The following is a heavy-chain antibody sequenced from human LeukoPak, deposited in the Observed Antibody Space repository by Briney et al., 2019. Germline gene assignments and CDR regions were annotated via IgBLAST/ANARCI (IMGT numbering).Heavy chain of an antibody. V-gene: IGHV1-8*02. CDR2: MNPNSGNT. J-gene: IGHJ4*02. D-gene: IGHD3-10*01. CDR1: GGTFSSYA. CDR3: ARGSKVLGSGTLGY. Sequence: ASVKVSCKASGGTFSSYAISWVRQAPGQGLEWMGWMNPNSGNTGYAQKFQGRVTMTRNTSISTAYMELSSLRSEDTAVYYCARGSKVLGSGTLGYWGQGTLVTVSS.